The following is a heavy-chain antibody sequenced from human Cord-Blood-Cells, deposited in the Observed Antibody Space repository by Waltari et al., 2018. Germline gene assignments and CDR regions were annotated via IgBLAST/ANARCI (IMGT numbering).Heavy chain of an antibody. CDR2: INPNSGGT. CDR3: ARDILTGYYISRNAFDI. V-gene: IGHV1-2*02. D-gene: IGHD3-9*01. CDR1: GYTFTGYY. Sequence: QVQLVQSGAEVKKPGASVKVSCKASGYTFTGYYMHWVRQAPGQGLEWMVWINPNSGGTNYAQKFQGRVTMTRDTSISTAYMELSRLRSDDTAVYYCARDILTGYYISRNAFDIWGQGTMVTVSS. J-gene: IGHJ3*02.